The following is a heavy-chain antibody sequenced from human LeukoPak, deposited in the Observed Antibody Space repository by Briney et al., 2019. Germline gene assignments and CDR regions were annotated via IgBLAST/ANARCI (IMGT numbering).Heavy chain of an antibody. CDR3: AREYGGSYFFDY. V-gene: IGHV3-7*01. Sequence: GGSLRLSCAASGFTFSSYWMSWVRQAPGKGLEWVANIKQDASEKYYVDSVKGRFTISRDNAKNSLYLQMNYLRAEDTAVYYCAREYGGSYFFDYWGQGTLVTVFS. CDR2: IKQDASEK. D-gene: IGHD1-26*01. CDR1: GFTFSSYW. J-gene: IGHJ4*02.